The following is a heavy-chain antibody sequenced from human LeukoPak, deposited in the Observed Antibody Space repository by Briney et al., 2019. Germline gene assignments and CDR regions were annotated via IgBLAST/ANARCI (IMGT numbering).Heavy chain of an antibody. J-gene: IGHJ4*02. CDR3: AREFEGGYFDY. CDR1: GYSIXXGYY. CDR2: IYHSGST. V-gene: IGHV4-38-2*02. D-gene: IGHD3-10*01. Sequence: SEXXSLTCTVSGYSIXXGYYWXXIXXPPGXGLEWIGSIYHSGSTYYNPSLKSRVTISVDTSKNQFSLKLSSVTAADTAVYYCAREFEGGYFDYWGQGTLVTVSS.